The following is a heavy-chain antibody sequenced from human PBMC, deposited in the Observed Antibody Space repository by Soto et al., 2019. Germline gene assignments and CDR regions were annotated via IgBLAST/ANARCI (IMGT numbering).Heavy chain of an antibody. CDR2: INHSGST. CDR1: GGSFSGYY. J-gene: IGHJ6*02. CDR3: ARNYYYGMDV. V-gene: IGHV4-34*01. Sequence: SETLSLTCAFYGGSFSGYYWSWIRQPPGKGLEWIGEINHSGSTNYNPSLKSRVTISVDTSKNQFSLKLSSVTAADTAVYYCARNYYYGMDVWGQGTTVTVSS.